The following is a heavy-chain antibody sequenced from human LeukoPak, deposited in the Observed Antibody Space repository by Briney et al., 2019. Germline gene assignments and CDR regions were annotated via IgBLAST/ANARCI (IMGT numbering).Heavy chain of an antibody. D-gene: IGHD2-21*02. CDR1: GFTFSNYC. CDR3: ARDGDCLDRMYV. CDR2: IKRDGTYT. J-gene: IGHJ6*03. Sequence: TGGSLTLSCAASGFTFSNYCFHWVRQAPGQGLVWVARIKRDGTYTNYADSVKGRFTIPRDDAKNTLYLQMNSLRVDDTGMYFCARDGDCLDRMYVWGKGTTVTVSS. V-gene: IGHV3-74*01.